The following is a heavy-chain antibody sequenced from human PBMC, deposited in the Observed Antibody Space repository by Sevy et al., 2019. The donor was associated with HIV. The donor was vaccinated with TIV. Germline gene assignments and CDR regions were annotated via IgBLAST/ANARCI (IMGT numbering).Heavy chain of an antibody. CDR3: SRSVYGSGTYLNDY. Sequence: ASVKVSCKASGYLFSGYYVHWVRQAPGQGLEWMGWINPKDGGTNYAQKFQGRVTMTTDTSISTAYLELNRLTSDDTAMFYCSRSVYGSGTYLNDYWGQGTLITGSS. CDR1: GYLFSGYY. CDR2: INPKDGGT. V-gene: IGHV1-2*02. D-gene: IGHD3-10*01. J-gene: IGHJ4*02.